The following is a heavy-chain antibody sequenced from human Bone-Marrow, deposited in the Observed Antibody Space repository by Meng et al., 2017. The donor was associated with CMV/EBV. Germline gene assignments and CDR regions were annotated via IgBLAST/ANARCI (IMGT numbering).Heavy chain of an antibody. CDR2: ISSSGSTI. Sequence: GGSLRLSCAASGFTFSDYYMSWNRQAPGKGLEWVSYISSSGSTIYYADSVKGRFTISRDNAKNSLYLQMNSLRAEDTAVYYCARGGQSGIVVVPAALKFDYWGQGTLVTVSS. CDR1: GFTFSDYY. J-gene: IGHJ4*02. V-gene: IGHV3-11*01. D-gene: IGHD2-2*01. CDR3: ARGGQSGIVVVPAALKFDY.